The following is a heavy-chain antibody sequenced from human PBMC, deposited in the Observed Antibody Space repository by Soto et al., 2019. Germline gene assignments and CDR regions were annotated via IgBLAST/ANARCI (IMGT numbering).Heavy chain of an antibody. CDR1: GGTFNSYT. CDR3: ARERASGNHDF. Sequence: RLSCRTSGGTFNSYTINWVRRAPGQGLEGVGGIMAIFDKRNYAQKFLGRVTITADESTSTAYLELSGLTIEDTAVYYCARERASGNHDFWGQGXPVTVSS. J-gene: IGHJ4*02. D-gene: IGHD1-1*01. V-gene: IGHV1-69*01. CDR2: IMAIFDKR.